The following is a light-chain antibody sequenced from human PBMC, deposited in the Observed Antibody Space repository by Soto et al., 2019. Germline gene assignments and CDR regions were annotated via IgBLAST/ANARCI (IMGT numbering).Light chain of an antibody. J-gene: IGLJ1*01. Sequence: QSALTQPASVSGSPGQSITISCTGTSSDVGGYNYVSWYQQNPGKAPKLMIYDVSNRPSGVSNRFSGSKSGNTASLTISGLQAEDEADYYCSSYTSSNTFFVFGTGTKVTVL. CDR1: SSDVGGYNY. CDR2: DVS. V-gene: IGLV2-14*01. CDR3: SSYTSSNTFFV.